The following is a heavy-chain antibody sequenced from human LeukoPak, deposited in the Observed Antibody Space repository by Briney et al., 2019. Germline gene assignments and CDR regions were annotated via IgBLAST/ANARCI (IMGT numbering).Heavy chain of an antibody. CDR3: AKDDWVIAAAVRLYYYYYGMDV. CDR1: GFTFSSYG. CDR2: IRYDGSNK. J-gene: IGHJ6*02. V-gene: IGHV3-30*02. Sequence: GGSLRLSCAASGFTFSSYGMHWVRQAPGKGLEWVAFIRYDGSNKYYADSVKGRFTISRDNSKNTLYLQMNSLRAEYTAVYYCAKDDWVIAAAVRLYYYYYGMDVWGQGTTVTVSS. D-gene: IGHD6-13*01.